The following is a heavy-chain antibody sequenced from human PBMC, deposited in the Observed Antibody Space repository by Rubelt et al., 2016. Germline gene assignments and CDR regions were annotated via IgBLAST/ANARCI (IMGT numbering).Heavy chain of an antibody. Sequence: QVTLKESGPVLVKPTETLTLTCTVSGFSLSNARMGVSWIRQPPGKALEWLAHIFSNDEKSYSTSLKSRLTISKDTSKSQVVLTMTNMDPVDTATYYCARIQTYCSSTSCYKGDAFDIWGQGTMVTVSS. CDR3: ARIQTYCSSTSCYKGDAFDI. V-gene: IGHV2-26*01. J-gene: IGHJ3*02. D-gene: IGHD2-2*02. CDR2: IFSNDEK. CDR1: GFSLSNARMG.